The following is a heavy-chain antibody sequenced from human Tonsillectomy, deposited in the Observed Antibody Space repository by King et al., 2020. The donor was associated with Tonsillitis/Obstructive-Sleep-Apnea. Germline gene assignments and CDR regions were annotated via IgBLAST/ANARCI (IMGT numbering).Heavy chain of an antibody. V-gene: IGHV3-23*04. CDR3: AKDQQGVPAANDAFDI. J-gene: IGHJ3*02. CDR1: GFTFSSYA. CDR2: IGGSGGRT. D-gene: IGHD2-2*01. Sequence: VQLVESGGGLVQPGGSLRLSCAASGFTFSSYAMSWVRQAPGKGLGWVSAIGGSGGRTYFADSVKGRFTISRDNSKNTLYLQMNSLRADDTAMYYCAKDQQGVPAANDAFDIWGQGTMVTVSS.